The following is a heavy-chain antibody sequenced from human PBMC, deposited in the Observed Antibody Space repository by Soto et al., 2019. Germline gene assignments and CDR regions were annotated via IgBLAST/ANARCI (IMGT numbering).Heavy chain of an antibody. V-gene: IGHV1-8*02. CDR1: GYPFTSYG. D-gene: IGHD5-18*01. CDR3: ARARGYSYGLTAYYYYYGMDV. CDR2: INTYSGNR. J-gene: IGHJ6*02. Sequence: ASVKVSCKTSGYPFTSYGIGWVRQAPGQGLEWMGRINTYSGNRDYAHKFQGRVTMTRNTSISTAYMELSSLRSEDTAVYYCARARGYSYGLTAYYYYYGMDVWGQGTTVTVSS.